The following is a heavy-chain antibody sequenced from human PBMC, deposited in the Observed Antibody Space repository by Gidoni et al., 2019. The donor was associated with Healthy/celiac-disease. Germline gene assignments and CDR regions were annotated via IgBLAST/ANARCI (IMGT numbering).Heavy chain of an antibody. Sequence: QVQLVESGGGLVKPGGSLRLSCAASGFPFSDYYMSWIRQAPGKGLGWVSYISSSGSTISYADSVKGRFTSSRDNAKNSLYLQMNSLRAEDTAVYYCARVLRGDFWSGLVDAFDIWGQGTMVTVSS. J-gene: IGHJ3*02. CDR3: ARVLRGDFWSGLVDAFDI. CDR2: ISSSGSTI. V-gene: IGHV3-11*01. D-gene: IGHD3-3*01. CDR1: GFPFSDYY.